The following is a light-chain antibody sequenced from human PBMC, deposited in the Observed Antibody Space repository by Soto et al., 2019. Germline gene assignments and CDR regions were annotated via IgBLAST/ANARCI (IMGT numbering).Light chain of an antibody. CDR2: ENN. Sequence: QSVLTQPPSVSEAPGQRVTISCTGSSSNIGAGYEAHWYQQVPGTAPKLLIYENNNRPSGVPDRFSGSKSGTSASLAITGXXXXXXXXYYCQSYDSSLSGYVFGTGTK. CDR1: SSNIGAGYE. J-gene: IGLJ1*01. V-gene: IGLV1-40*01. CDR3: QSYDSSLSGYV.